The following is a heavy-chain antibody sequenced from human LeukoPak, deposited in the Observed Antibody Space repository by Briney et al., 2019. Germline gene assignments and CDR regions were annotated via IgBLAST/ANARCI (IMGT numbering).Heavy chain of an antibody. J-gene: IGHJ4*02. Sequence: GGSLRLSCAASGFTFSSYWMSWVRQAPGKGLEWVSYISSSGSTIYYADSVKGRFTISRDNAKNSLYLQMNSLRAEDTAVYYCASAPGKVHQFDYWGQGTLVTVSS. CDR3: ASAPGKVHQFDY. CDR2: ISSSGSTI. V-gene: IGHV3-48*04. D-gene: IGHD1-1*01. CDR1: GFTFSSYW.